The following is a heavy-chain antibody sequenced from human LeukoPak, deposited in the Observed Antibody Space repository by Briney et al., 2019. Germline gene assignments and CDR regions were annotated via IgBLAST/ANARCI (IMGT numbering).Heavy chain of an antibody. D-gene: IGHD3-10*01. J-gene: IGHJ4*02. CDR1: GYTFTSYD. CDR2: MNPNSGNT. Sequence: ASVKVSCKASGYTFTSYDINWVRQAAGQGLEWMGWMNPNSGNTVYAQKFQGRVTITRNTSISTAYMELSSLRSEDTAVYYCARGHRRYYYGSGSPLSDYWGQGTLVTVSS. V-gene: IGHV1-8*03. CDR3: ARGHRRYYYGSGSPLSDY.